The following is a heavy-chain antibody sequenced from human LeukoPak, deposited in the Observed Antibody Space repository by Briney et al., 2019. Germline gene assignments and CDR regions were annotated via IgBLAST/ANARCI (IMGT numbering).Heavy chain of an antibody. CDR2: TYYRSKWYN. V-gene: IGHV6-1*01. D-gene: IGHD2-15*01. J-gene: IGHJ6*04. CDR1: GDSVSSNSAA. CDR3: ARDRCSGGSCYSHYYYYGMDV. Sequence: SQTLSLTCAISGDSVSSNSAAWNWIRQSPSRGLEWLGRTYYRSKWYNDYAVSVESRITINPDTSKNQFSLQLNSVTPEDTAVYYCARDRCSGGSCYSHYYYYGMDVWGKGTTVTVSS.